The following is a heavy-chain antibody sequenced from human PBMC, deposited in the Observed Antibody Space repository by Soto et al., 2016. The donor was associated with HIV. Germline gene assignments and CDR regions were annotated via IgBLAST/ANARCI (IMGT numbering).Heavy chain of an antibody. Sequence: VQLLESGGGLVQPGGSLRLSCSASVLNFRDYAMNWVRQAPGKGLEWVSGVRGSGGGTYYADSVKGRFTISRDNSKNTVYLQLNSLRGDDTAVYYCASSPLFYYYMDVWGKGTLVTVSS. CDR2: VRGSGGGT. V-gene: IGHV3-23*01. J-gene: IGHJ6*03. CDR3: ASSPLFYYYMDV. CDR1: VLNFRDYA.